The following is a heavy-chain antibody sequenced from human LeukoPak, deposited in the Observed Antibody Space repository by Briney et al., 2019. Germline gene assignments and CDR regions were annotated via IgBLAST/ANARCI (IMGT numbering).Heavy chain of an antibody. CDR2: IFYTGST. J-gene: IGHJ4*02. CDR1: GGSLSRFY. Sequence: KPSETPSLTRTVSGGSLSRFYWSWIPPPPREGLVWIGYIFYTGSTNYNPSLKSRVSISVDTSKSQFSLKLSSVTAADTAVYYCASGHGNSPVGYWGQGTLVTVSS. D-gene: IGHD2-21*01. V-gene: IGHV4-59*01. CDR3: ASGHGNSPVGY.